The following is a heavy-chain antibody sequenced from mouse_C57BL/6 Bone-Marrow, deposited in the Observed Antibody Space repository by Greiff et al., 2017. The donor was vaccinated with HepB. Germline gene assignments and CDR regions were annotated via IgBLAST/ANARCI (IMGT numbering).Heavy chain of an antibody. D-gene: IGHD2-4*01. J-gene: IGHJ2*01. Sequence: VQLKESGAELVRPGASVKLSCTASGFNIKDDYMHWVKQRPEQGLEWIGWIDPENGDTEYASKFQGKATITADTSSNTAYLQLSSLTSEDTAVYYCTSLYYDYDGIDYWGQGTTLTVSS. CDR3: TSLYYDYDGIDY. CDR2: IDPENGDT. CDR1: GFNIKDDY. V-gene: IGHV14-4*01.